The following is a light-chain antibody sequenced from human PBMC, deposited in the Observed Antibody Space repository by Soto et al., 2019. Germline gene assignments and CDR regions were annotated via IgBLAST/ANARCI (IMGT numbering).Light chain of an antibody. CDR3: QQSYSTHLT. Sequence: DIQMTQSPFSLSASVGDRVTISCRPSQNIKNYLNWYQQRPGKAPKLLIFAASTLQSGVPSRFSGSGSGTDFTLTISSLHPEDFATYYCQQSYSTHLTFGGGTKVEI. CDR2: AAS. CDR1: QNIKNY. V-gene: IGKV1-39*01. J-gene: IGKJ4*01.